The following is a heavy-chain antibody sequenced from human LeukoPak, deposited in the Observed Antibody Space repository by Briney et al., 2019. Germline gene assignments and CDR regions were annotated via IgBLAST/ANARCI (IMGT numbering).Heavy chain of an antibody. V-gene: IGHV1-18*01. CDR1: GYTFTSYG. CDR3: ARGRRIFGVVIIRDAFDI. J-gene: IGHJ3*02. CDR2: ISAYNGNT. Sequence: GASVKVSCKASGYTFTSYGISWVRQAPGQGLEWMGWISAYNGNTNYAQKLQGRVTMTTDTSTSTAYMELRSLRSDDTAVYYCARGRRIFGVVIIRDAFDIWGQGTMVTVSS. D-gene: IGHD3-3*01.